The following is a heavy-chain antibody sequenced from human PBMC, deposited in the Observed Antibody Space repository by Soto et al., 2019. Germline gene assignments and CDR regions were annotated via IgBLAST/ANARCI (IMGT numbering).Heavy chain of an antibody. D-gene: IGHD1-7*01. V-gene: IGHV1-69*13. Sequence: ASVKVSCKASGGTFSSYAISWVRQAPGQGLEWMGGIIPIFGTANYAQKFQGRVTITADESTSTAYMELSSLRSEDTAVYYCARGIKSTSITGNTMFLDYWGQGTLVTVSS. J-gene: IGHJ4*02. CDR2: IIPIFGTA. CDR3: ARGIKSTSITGNTMFLDY. CDR1: GGTFSSYA.